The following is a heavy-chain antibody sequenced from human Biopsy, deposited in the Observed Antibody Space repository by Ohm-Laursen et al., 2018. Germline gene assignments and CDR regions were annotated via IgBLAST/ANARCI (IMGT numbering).Heavy chain of an antibody. CDR3: ARLYRLDDYWNDDPPDAFDV. J-gene: IGHJ3*01. Sequence: GTLSLTCAVSGGSLSGYFWSWIRQPPGKGLEWIGHNQNSGSTNYNPSLKSRVTISVDTSKNQFSLKLSSLTAADTAVFFCARLYRLDDYWNDDPPDAFDVWGQGTVVTVSS. CDR1: GGSLSGYF. V-gene: IGHV4-59*01. CDR2: NQNSGST. D-gene: IGHD3-3*01.